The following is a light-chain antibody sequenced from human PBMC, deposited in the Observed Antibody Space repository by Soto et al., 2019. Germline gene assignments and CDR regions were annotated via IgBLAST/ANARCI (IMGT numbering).Light chain of an antibody. CDR3: QQRSNRPPTWT. CDR1: QSVGSY. V-gene: IGKV3-11*01. Sequence: EIVLTQSPATLSLSPGERATLSCRASQSVGSYLAGYQHKPGQPPRLLIHDASNRATGIPARFSGSGSGTDFTLTISSLEPEDVAVYYCQQRSNRPPTWTFGQGTKVEIK. J-gene: IGKJ1*01. CDR2: DAS.